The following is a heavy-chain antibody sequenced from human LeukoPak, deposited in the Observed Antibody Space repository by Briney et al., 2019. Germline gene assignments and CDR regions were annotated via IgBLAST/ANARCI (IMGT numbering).Heavy chain of an antibody. J-gene: IGHJ4*02. Sequence: GGSLRLSCAASGFTFHDYDMSWVRQSPGKGLEWVSGINWNGDRTGYADSVKGRFTISRDNAKTSLYLQMNSLRAEDTALYYCARRDYYGSGSPDFWGQGTLVTVSS. CDR3: ARRDYYGSGSPDF. D-gene: IGHD3-10*01. CDR1: GFTFHDYD. V-gene: IGHV3-20*04. CDR2: INWNGDRT.